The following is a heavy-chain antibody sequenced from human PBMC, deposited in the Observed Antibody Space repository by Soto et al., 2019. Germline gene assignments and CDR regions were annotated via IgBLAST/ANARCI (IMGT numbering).Heavy chain of an antibody. D-gene: IGHD3-3*01. V-gene: IGHV3-30-3*01. CDR1: GFTFSSYA. CDR3: ARFLSDFWSGFFDY. J-gene: IGHJ4*02. Sequence: PGGSLRLSCAASGFTFSSYAMHWVRQAPGKGLEWVAVISYDGSNKYYADSVKGRFTISRDNSKNTLYLQMNSLRAEDTAVYYCARFLSDFWSGFFDYWGQGTLVTVSS. CDR2: ISYDGSNK.